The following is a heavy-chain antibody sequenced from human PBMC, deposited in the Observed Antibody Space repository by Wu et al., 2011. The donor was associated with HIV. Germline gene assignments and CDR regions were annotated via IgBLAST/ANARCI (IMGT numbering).Heavy chain of an antibody. CDR1: YY. V-gene: IGHV1-46*01. CDR3: ARASGYNFLRLYYGMDV. J-gene: IGHJ6*02. Sequence: YYMHWVRQAPGQGLEWMGIINPSGGSTNYAQKFQGRVTITADKSTSTAYMELSSLRSEDTAVYYCARASGYNFLRLYYGMDVWGQGTTVSVSS. CDR2: INPSGGST. D-gene: IGHD5-12*01.